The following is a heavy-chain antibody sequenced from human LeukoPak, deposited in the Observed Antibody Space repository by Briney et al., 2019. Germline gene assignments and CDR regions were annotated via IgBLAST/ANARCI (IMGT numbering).Heavy chain of an antibody. CDR2: ISGSGGST. V-gene: IGHV3-23*01. D-gene: IGHD3-10*01. J-gene: IGHJ4*02. CDR3: ARDQSYWFDY. CDR1: GFTFSSYD. Sequence: GGSLRLSCAASGFTFSSYDMSWVRQAPGKGLEWVSGISGSGGSTYYADSVKGRFTISRDNSKHTLYLQMNSLRAEDTAVYYCARDQSYWFDYWGQGTLVTVSS.